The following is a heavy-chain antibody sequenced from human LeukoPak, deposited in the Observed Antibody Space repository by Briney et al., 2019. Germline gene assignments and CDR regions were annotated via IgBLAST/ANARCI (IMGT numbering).Heavy chain of an antibody. CDR3: ARDSSGSLDY. J-gene: IGHJ4*02. CDR1: GFTFSSYG. CDR2: IKQDGSEK. D-gene: IGHD6-19*01. Sequence: PGGSLRLSCAASGFTFSSYGMSWVRQAPGKGLEWVANIKQDGSEKYYVDSVKGRFTISRDNAKNSLYLQMNSLRAEDTAVYYCARDSSGSLDYWGQGTLVTVSS. V-gene: IGHV3-7*01.